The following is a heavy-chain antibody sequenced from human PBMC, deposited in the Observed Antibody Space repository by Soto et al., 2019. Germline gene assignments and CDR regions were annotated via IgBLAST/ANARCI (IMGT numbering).Heavy chain of an antibody. Sequence: QVQLQESGPGLVKPSGTLSLTCAVSSGSISSTNWWSWVRQPPGKGLEWIGEIYHGGSTNYNPSLKSRVTISVDKSKNYFSLELSSVTAADTAVYYCARGSRYCSGGTCYRDLDVWGKGTTVPVSS. V-gene: IGHV4-4*02. D-gene: IGHD2-15*01. J-gene: IGHJ6*04. CDR2: IYHGGST. CDR1: SGSISSTNW. CDR3: ARGSRYCSGGTCYRDLDV.